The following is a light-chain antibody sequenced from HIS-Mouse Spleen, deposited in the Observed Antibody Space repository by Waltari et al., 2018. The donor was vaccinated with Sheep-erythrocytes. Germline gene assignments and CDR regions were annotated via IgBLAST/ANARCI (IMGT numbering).Light chain of an antibody. CDR3: QQSYSTPPLT. J-gene: IGKJ4*01. CDR2: AAS. Sequence: DIQMTQSPSSLSASVGDRVTNTCRASQSISSYLNWHQQKPGKAPKLLIYAASSLQSGVPSRFSGSGSGTDFTLTISSLQPEDFATYYCQQSYSTPPLTFGGGTKVEIK. CDR1: QSISSY. V-gene: IGKV1-39*01.